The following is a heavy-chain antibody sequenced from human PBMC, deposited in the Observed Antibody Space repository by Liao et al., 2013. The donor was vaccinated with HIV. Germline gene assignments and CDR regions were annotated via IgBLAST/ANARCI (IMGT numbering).Heavy chain of an antibody. CDR1: GGSISSGSYY. V-gene: IGHV4-61*02. CDR3: ARRPSFVWTTYYFDL. D-gene: IGHD3/OR15-3a*01. CDR2: IYTSGST. J-gene: IGHJ4*02. Sequence: QVQLQESGPGLVKPSQTLSLTCTVSGGSISSGSYYWSWIRQPAGKGLEWIGRIYTSGSTNYNPSLKSRVTISVDTSKNQFSLKLSSVTAADTAVYYCARRPSFVWTTYYFDLWGQGTQVTVSS.